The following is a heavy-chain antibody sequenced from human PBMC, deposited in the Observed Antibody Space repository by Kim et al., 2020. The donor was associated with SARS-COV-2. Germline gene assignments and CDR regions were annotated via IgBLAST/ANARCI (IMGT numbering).Heavy chain of an antibody. D-gene: IGHD3-22*01. CDR2: INPNSGGT. J-gene: IGHJ3*02. CDR1: GYTFNGYY. V-gene: IGHV1-2*02. Sequence: ASVKVSCKASGYTFNGYYMHWVRQAPGQGLEWMGWINPNSGGTNYAQKFQGRVTMTRDTSISTAYMELSRLRSDDTAVYYCASQLRITMIVVVHYAFDIWGQGTMVTVSS. CDR3: ASQLRITMIVVVHYAFDI.